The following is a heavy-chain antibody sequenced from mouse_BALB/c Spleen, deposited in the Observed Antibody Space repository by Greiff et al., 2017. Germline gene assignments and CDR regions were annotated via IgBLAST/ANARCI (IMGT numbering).Heavy chain of an antibody. CDR3: ARSGAVYAMDY. CDR2: VNPYNGGT. V-gene: IGHV1-19*01. D-gene: IGHD4-1*01. CDR1: GYTFTDYY. J-gene: IGHJ4*01. Sequence: VQLKESGPELVKPGASVKMSCKASGYTFTDYYMDWVKQSHGESFEWIGRVNPYNGGTSYNQKFKGKATLTVDKSSSTAYMELNSLTSEDSAVYYCARSGAVYAMDYWGQGTSVTVSS.